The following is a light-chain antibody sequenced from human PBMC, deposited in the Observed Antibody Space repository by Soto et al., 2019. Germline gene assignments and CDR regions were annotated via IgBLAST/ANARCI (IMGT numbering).Light chain of an antibody. CDR3: QQLNNYPRT. CDR1: QTISSW. Sequence: IHMTESPASLSASLVDLVTITWRASQTISSWLAWYQQKPGKAPKLLIYAASTLQSGVPSRFSGSGSGTDFTLTISSLQPEDFATYYCQQLNNYPRTFGQGTKVDVK. CDR2: AAS. J-gene: IGKJ1*01. V-gene: IGKV1-9*01.